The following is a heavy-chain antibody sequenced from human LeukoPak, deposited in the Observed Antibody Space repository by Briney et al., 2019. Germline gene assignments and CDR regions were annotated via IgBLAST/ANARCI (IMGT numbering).Heavy chain of an antibody. J-gene: IGHJ4*02. V-gene: IGHV3-48*02. Sequence: LPGGSLRLSCAASGFPFSSHVLSWVRQAPGKGLEWIAYINHNGEAIYYPDFVKGRFIISRDNAKNSLFLQMNDLRDEDTAVYYCARDYDWAFDFWGQGTRVTVSS. CDR2: INHNGEAI. D-gene: IGHD3-9*01. CDR3: ARDYDWAFDF. CDR1: GFPFSSHV.